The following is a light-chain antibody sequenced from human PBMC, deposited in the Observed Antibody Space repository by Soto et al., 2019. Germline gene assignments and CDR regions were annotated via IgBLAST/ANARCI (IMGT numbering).Light chain of an antibody. CDR3: QQYGSATLLT. V-gene: IGKV3-20*01. CDR1: QSVSSSY. J-gene: IGKJ4*01. CDR2: GAS. Sequence: EIVLTQSPGTLSLSPGERATLSCRASQSVSSSYLAWYQQRPGQAPRLLIYGASSRATGIPDRFSGSGSGTDFALTISSLEPEAFAVYYCQQYGSATLLTFGGGTKVDIK.